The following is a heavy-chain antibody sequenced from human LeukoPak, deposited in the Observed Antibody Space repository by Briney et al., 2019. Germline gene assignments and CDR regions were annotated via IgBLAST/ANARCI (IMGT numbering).Heavy chain of an antibody. CDR1: GGSFSGYY. V-gene: IGHV4-34*01. Sequence: PSETLSLTCAVYGGSFSGYYWSWIRQPPGKGLEWIGEINHTGYINYNPSLKSRVTISVDTSKKQFSLKLSSVTAADTAVYYCARRGRLGYCSSTSCSYYDFWSGSYYYYMDVWGKGTMVTVSS. D-gene: IGHD2-2*01. CDR3: ARRGRLGYCSSTSCSYYDFWSGSYYYYMDV. CDR2: INHTGYI. J-gene: IGHJ6*03.